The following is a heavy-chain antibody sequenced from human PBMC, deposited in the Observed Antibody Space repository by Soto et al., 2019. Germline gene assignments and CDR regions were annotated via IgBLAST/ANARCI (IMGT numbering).Heavy chain of an antibody. CDR1: GYTFTDHY. D-gene: IGHD3-22*01. Sequence: QAQLVQSGAEVKKPGASVKVSCEASGYTFTDHYVHWVRQAPGQGLEWMGWVNPNTAGTIYAQKFHARVTMTSDTSITTEYMEITSLRSDDTALYYCASLDSGDYDGNGIDVWGQGTLVTVSS. J-gene: IGHJ1*01. CDR3: ASLDSGDYDGNGIDV. CDR2: VNPNTAGT. V-gene: IGHV1-2*02.